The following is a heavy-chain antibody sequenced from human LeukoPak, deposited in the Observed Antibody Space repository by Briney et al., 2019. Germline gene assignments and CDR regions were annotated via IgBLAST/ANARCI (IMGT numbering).Heavy chain of an antibody. D-gene: IGHD3-22*01. CDR1: GGSISSGAYY. J-gene: IGHJ4*02. CDR3: ARSSGYYYVADKYFDY. V-gene: IGHV4-31*03. CDR2: IYYSGST. Sequence: PSETLPLTCTVSGGSISSGAYYWSWIRQHPGKGLEWIGNIYYSGSTYYNPSLKSRLTISVDTSKNQFSLKLSSVTAADTAVYYCARSSGYYYVADKYFDYWGQGTLVTVSS.